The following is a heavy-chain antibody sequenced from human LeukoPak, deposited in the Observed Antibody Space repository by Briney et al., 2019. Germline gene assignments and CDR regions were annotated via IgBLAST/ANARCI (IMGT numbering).Heavy chain of an antibody. CDR1: GFTFSDYY. J-gene: IGHJ6*02. CDR3: AREEKHMAVNGMDV. CDR2: ISSSGSTI. V-gene: IGHV3-11*01. Sequence: GGSLRLSCAASGFTFSDYYMSWIRQAPGKVLEWVSYISSSGSTIYYADSVKGRFTISRDNAKNSLYLQMTSLRAEDTAVYYCAREEKHMAVNGMDVWGQGTTVTVSS. D-gene: IGHD5-24*01.